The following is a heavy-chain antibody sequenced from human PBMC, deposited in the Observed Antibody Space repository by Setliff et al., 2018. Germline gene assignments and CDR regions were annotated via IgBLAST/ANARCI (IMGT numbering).Heavy chain of an antibody. CDR3: ARLWRRIQQIDY. CDR1: GYSISSGYY. CDR2: IYHSGST. Sequence: SETLSLTCAVSGYSISSGYYWGWIRQPPGKGLEWIGSIYHSGSTYYNPSLKSRATISVDTSKNQFSLKLSSVTAADTAVYYCARLWRRIQQIDYWGQGTLVTVSS. D-gene: IGHD3-10*01. V-gene: IGHV4-38-2*01. J-gene: IGHJ4*02.